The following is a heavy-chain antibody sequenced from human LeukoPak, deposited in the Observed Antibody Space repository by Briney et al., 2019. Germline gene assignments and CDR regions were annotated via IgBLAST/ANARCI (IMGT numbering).Heavy chain of an antibody. J-gene: IGHJ6*03. D-gene: IGHD5-24*01. CDR2: ISGSGGHT. Sequence: GGSLRLSCAASGITFSSHAMSWVRQAPGKGLEWVSLISGSGGHTYYGDSVKGRFTVSRDNSTNRLYLQMNSLRPEDTAVYYCAKGGAATMRDGYNYYYYYMEVWGRGTTVTVSS. V-gene: IGHV3-23*01. CDR1: GITFSSHA. CDR3: AKGGAATMRDGYNYYYYYMEV.